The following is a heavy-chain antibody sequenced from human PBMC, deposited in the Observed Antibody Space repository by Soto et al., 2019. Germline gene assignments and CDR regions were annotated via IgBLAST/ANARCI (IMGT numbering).Heavy chain of an antibody. CDR1: GGSFSGYY. Sequence: SETLSLTCAVYGGSFSGYYWSWIRQPPGKGLEWIGEINHSGSTNYNPSLKSRVTISVDTSKNQFSLKLSSVTAADTAMYYCARDGNFAFRGYRFAFHFWGQGTLVTVSS. CDR3: ARDGNFAFRGYRFAFHF. J-gene: IGHJ4*02. V-gene: IGHV4-34*01. D-gene: IGHD5-18*01. CDR2: INHSGST.